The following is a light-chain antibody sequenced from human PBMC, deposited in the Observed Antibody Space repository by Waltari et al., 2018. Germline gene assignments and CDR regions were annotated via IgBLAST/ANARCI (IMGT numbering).Light chain of an antibody. V-gene: IGKV2-30*02. CDR3: LQGTHWPPHT. Sequence: DVVLTQSPLSLPVTLGQSASISCRSSQSLVHSNGNTYLNWFHQKPGQSPRRLIYLVSTTDSGVPARFSGSCSDTDFTLKINRVEADDVWIYYCLQGTHWPPHTFGQGTKVEI. J-gene: IGKJ2*01. CDR1: QSLVHSNGNTY. CDR2: LVS.